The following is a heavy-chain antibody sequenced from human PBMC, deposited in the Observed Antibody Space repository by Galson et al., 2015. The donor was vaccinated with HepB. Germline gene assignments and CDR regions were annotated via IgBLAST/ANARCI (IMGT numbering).Heavy chain of an antibody. V-gene: IGHV1-46*01. D-gene: IGHD3-3*02. J-gene: IGHJ6*03. Sequence: SVKVSCKASGYTFTSYYMHWVRQAPGQGLEWMGIINPSGGSTSYAQKFQGRVTMTRDTSTSTVYMELSSLRSEDTAVYYCARAGRGYHFSHYYYYMDVWGKGTTVTVSS. CDR1: GYTFTSYY. CDR3: ARAGRGYHFSHYYYYMDV. CDR2: INPSGGST.